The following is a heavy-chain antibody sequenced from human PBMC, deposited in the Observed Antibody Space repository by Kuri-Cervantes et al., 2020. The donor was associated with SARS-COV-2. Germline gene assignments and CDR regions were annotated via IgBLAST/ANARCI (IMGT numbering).Heavy chain of an antibody. D-gene: IGHD3-22*01. J-gene: IGHJ5*02. CDR2: INPNSGGT. V-gene: IGHV1-2*04. CDR3: ARGGTYYYDRSGFDWFDP. Sequence: ASVKVSCKASGYTFTGYYMHWVRQAPGQGLEWMGWINPNSGGTNYAQKFQGWVTMTRDTSKNQFALRLSTVTAADKAVYYCARGGTYYYDRSGFDWFDPWGQGTLVTVSS. CDR1: GYTFTGYY.